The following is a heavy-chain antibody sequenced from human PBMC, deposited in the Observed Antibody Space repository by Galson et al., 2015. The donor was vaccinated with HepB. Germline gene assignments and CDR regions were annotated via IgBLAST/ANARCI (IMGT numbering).Heavy chain of an antibody. J-gene: IGHJ6*03. CDR1: GGSISSYY. V-gene: IGHV4-59*01. CDR3: ARGIRGVTGGGYSYHYMDV. CDR2: IYYGGST. D-gene: IGHD3-10*01. Sequence: SETLSLTCAVSGGSISSYYWSWIRQPPGKGLEWIAYIYYGGSTSYNPSLNSRATISIGPSENQFSLKVTSVTVADTAMYYCARGIRGVTGGGYSYHYMDVWGKGTTVTVSS.